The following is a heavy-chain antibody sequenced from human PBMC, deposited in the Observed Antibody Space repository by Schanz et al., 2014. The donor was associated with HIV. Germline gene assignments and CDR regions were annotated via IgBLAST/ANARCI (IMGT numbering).Heavy chain of an antibody. D-gene: IGHD1-20*01. CDR3: ARDKGDNWAGFYYYYGMDV. CDR2: ISGSSIT. Sequence: EVQLLESGGGLVQPGGSLRLSCVASGFTFSSYAMSWVRQAPGKGLEWVSAISGSSITYSADSVKGRFTISRDNARNTLYLQMNSLRAEDTAVYYCARDKGDNWAGFYYYYGMDVWGQGTTVTVSS. J-gene: IGHJ6*02. V-gene: IGHV3-23*01. CDR1: GFTFSSYA.